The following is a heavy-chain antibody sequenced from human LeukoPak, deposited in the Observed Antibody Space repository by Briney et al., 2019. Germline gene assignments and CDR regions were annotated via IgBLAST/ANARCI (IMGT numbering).Heavy chain of an antibody. J-gene: IGHJ5*02. CDR2: ISGSCGST. CDR1: GYTFSSYA. Sequence: GGSLRLSCAASGYTFSSYAMIWVRQSPRKGLEGVSAISGSCGSTHYADSVEGRFTISRDNSKNTLYLQMNSLRAEDTAVYYCAKGVSAGIAADGFDPWGQGTLVTVSS. V-gene: IGHV3-23*01. CDR3: AKGVSAGIAADGFDP. D-gene: IGHD6-13*01.